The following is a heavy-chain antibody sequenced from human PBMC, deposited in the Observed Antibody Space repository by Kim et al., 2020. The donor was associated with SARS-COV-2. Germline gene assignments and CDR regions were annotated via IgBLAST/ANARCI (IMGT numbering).Heavy chain of an antibody. D-gene: IGHD2-2*01. J-gene: IGHJ6*02. CDR1: GFTFDGYA. Sequence: GGSLRLSCAASGFTFDGYAMHWVRQAPGKGLEWVSGISWNSGSIGYADSVKGRFTISRDNAKNSLYLQMHSLRAEDTALYYCAKDSSADYYYHGMDAWG. V-gene: IGHV3-9*01. CDR3: AKDSSADYYYHGMDA. CDR2: ISWNSGSI.